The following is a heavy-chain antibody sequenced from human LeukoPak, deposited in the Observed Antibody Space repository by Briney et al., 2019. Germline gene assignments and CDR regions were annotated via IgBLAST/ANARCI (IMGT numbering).Heavy chain of an antibody. J-gene: IGHJ6*02. CDR3: ARAVAAIDYYGMDV. D-gene: IGHD2-15*01. Sequence: GGSLRLSCVASGFTFSNHWMSWVRRAPGKGLEWVAVISYDGSNKYYADSVKGRFTISRDNSKNTLYLQMNSLRAEDTAVYYCARAVAAIDYYGMDVWGQGTTVTVSS. CDR1: GFTFSNHW. V-gene: IGHV3-30-3*01. CDR2: ISYDGSNK.